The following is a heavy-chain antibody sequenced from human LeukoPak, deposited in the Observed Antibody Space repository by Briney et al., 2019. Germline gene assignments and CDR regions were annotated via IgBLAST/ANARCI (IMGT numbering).Heavy chain of an antibody. Sequence: GGSLRLSCAASGFTVSSNYMNWVRQAPGKGLEWVSVIYNGGNTNYADSVKGRFTISRDNSKNTLYLQMNSLRVEDTAVYYCARGQDTVVTSRDAFDIWGQGTMVTVSS. J-gene: IGHJ3*02. D-gene: IGHD4-23*01. CDR1: GFTVSSNY. V-gene: IGHV3-66*01. CDR2: IYNGGNT. CDR3: ARGQDTVVTSRDAFDI.